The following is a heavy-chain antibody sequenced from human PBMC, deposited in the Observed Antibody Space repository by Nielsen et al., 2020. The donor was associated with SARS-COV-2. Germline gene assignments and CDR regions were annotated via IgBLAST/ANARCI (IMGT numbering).Heavy chain of an antibody. Sequence: GESLKISCAASGFTFSSYAMSWVRQAPGKGLEWVAVISYDGSNKYYADSVKGRFTISRDNSKNTLYLQMNSLRAEDTAVYYCAKESIVVVSSGAFDIWGQGTMVTVSS. V-gene: IGHV3-30*18. CDR1: GFTFSSYA. CDR3: AKESIVVVSSGAFDI. D-gene: IGHD2-2*01. J-gene: IGHJ3*02. CDR2: ISYDGSNK.